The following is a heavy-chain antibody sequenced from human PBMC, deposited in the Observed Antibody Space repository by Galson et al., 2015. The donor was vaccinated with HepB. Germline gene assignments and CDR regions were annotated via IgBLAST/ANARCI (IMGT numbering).Heavy chain of an antibody. J-gene: IGHJ5*02. CDR3: ARDRTRTGYYGSGSYPNWFDP. CDR1: GGTFSSYA. V-gene: IGHV1-69*13. D-gene: IGHD3-10*01. CDR2: IIPIFGTA. Sequence: SVKVSCKASGGTFSSYAISWVRQAPGQGPEWMGGIIPIFGTANYAQKFQGRVTITADESTSTAYMELSSLRSEDTAVYYCARDRTRTGYYGSGSYPNWFDPWGQGTLVTVSS.